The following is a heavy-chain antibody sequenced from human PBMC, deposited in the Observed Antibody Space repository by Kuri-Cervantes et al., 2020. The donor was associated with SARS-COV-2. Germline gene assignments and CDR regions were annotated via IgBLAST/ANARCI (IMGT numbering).Heavy chain of an antibody. CDR1: GFTFSSHA. V-gene: IGHV3-30*04. CDR2: ISYEGSNQ. J-gene: IGHJ3*02. D-gene: IGHD1-14*01. Sequence: GESLKISCEASGFTFSSHAMNWVRQPPGKGLEWVAVISYEGSNQYYADTVRGRFSISRDNSKNTLYLQINTLRVEDTAVYYCARASDTTIIGSVALDIWGQGTMVTVSS. CDR3: ARASDTTIIGSVALDI.